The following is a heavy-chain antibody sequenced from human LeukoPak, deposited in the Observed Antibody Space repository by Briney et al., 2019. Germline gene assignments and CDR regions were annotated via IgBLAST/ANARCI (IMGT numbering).Heavy chain of an antibody. CDR2: IKQDGSEK. D-gene: IGHD4-23*01. CDR1: GFTFRRYW. CDR3: ARAVDGAFDI. Sequence: GGSLRLSCAASGFTFRRYWMSGVRQAPGKGLEGVANIKQDGSEKYYVESVKDRFTISRDNAKHSLYLQMHSLSGEDNAVFFCARAVDGAFDIWGQGTIVTVSS. J-gene: IGHJ3*02. V-gene: IGHV3-7*01.